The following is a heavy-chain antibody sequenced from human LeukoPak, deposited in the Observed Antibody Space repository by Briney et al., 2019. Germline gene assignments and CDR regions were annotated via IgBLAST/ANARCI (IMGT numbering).Heavy chain of an antibody. Sequence: SETLSLTCSVSGDSIRSGTYSWGWIRQPPGKGLEWIGSIYYSGSTYYNPSLKSRVTISVDTSKNQFSLKLSSVTAADTAVYYCARQGDTYYYGSGSYLIDYWGQGTLVTVSS. CDR3: ARQGDTYYYGSGSYLIDY. V-gene: IGHV4-39*01. D-gene: IGHD3-10*01. J-gene: IGHJ4*02. CDR2: IYYSGST. CDR1: GDSIRSGTYS.